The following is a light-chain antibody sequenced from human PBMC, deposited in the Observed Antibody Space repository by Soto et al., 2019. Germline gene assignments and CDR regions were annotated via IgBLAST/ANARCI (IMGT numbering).Light chain of an antibody. J-gene: IGKJ1*01. Sequence: EIVVTQSPVTLSVSPVERATLSFRASQSVSSYLAWYQQKPGQAPRLLIYGASTRATGIPARFSGSGSGTEFTLTISSLQSEDFAVYYCQQYNNWPWTFGQGTKVDIK. V-gene: IGKV3-15*01. CDR1: QSVSSY. CDR3: QQYNNWPWT. CDR2: GAS.